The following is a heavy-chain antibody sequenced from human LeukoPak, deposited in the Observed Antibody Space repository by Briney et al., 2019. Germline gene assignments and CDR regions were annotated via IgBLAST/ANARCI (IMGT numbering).Heavy chain of an antibody. J-gene: IGHJ6*02. CDR3: AGIYDYVWGSYRAAGYYYYYGMDV. Sequence: PGGSLRLSCAASGFTFSSYAMSWVRQAPGKGLEWVSAISGSGGSTYYADSVKGRFTISRDNSKNTLYLQMNSLRAEDTAVYYCAGIYDYVWGSYRAAGYYYYYGMDVWGQGTTVTVSS. V-gene: IGHV3-23*01. CDR2: ISGSGGST. D-gene: IGHD3-16*02. CDR1: GFTFSSYA.